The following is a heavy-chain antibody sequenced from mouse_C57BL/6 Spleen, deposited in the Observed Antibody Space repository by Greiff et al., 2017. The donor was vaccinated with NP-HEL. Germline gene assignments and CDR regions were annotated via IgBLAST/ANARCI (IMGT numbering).Heavy chain of an antibody. CDR2: ISSGGSYT. Sequence: EVQLVESGGDLVKPGGSLKLSCAASGFTFSSYGMSWVRQTPDKRLEWVATISSGGSYTYYPDSVKGRFTISRDNAKNTLYLQMSSLKSEDTAMYYCARHGGRYFDYWGQGTTLTVSS. CDR3: ARHGGRYFDY. J-gene: IGHJ2*01. CDR1: GFTFSSYG. V-gene: IGHV5-6*01.